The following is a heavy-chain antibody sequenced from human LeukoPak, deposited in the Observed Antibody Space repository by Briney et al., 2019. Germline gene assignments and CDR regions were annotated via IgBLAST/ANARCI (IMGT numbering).Heavy chain of an antibody. V-gene: IGHV4-30-4*08. CDR2: IYYSGST. J-gene: IGHJ5*02. CDR1: GGSISSGDYY. CDR3: GRYTVTHEDRWFDP. D-gene: IGHD4-17*01. Sequence: NPSETLSLTCTVSGGSISSGDYYWSWIRQPPGTGLEWIGYIYYSGSTYYNPSLKSRVTISVDTSKNQFSLKLSSVTAADTAVYYCGRYTVTHEDRWFDPWGQGTLVTVSS.